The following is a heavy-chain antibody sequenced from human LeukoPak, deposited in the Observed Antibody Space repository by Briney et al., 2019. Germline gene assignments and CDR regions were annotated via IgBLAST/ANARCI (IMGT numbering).Heavy chain of an antibody. D-gene: IGHD1-1*01. Sequence: GSLRLSCAASGFTFNAYWMHWVRQVPGKGLLWVSRINTDGSSTDYADSVKGRFTISRDNAKNTLYLQMDSLRAEDTAVYYCARRTVTGTYDYWGQGTLVAAS. CDR1: GFTFNAYW. V-gene: IGHV3-74*01. CDR2: INTDGSST. CDR3: ARRTVTGTYDY. J-gene: IGHJ4*02.